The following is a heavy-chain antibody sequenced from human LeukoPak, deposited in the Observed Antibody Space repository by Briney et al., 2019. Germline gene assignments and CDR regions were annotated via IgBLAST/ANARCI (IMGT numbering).Heavy chain of an antibody. CDR1: GYLFTSSW. Sequence: GESLKISCKGSGYLFTSSWIGWVRQMPGKGLEWMGIVFPADSDTRYSPSFQGQVTFSADKSISTAYLQWSSLKASDSAMYYCARHGGAFDYWGQGTLVTVSS. D-gene: IGHD4-17*01. CDR3: ARHGGAFDY. V-gene: IGHV5-51*01. CDR2: VFPADSDT. J-gene: IGHJ4*02.